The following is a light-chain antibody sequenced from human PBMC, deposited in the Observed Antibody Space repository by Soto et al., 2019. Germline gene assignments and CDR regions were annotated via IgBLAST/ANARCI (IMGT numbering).Light chain of an antibody. CDR1: QSVLYSSNNKNY. J-gene: IGKJ5*01. V-gene: IGKV4-1*01. Sequence: DIVMTQSPDSLAVSLGERATFNCKSSQSVLYSSNNKNYLAWYQQKPGQPPKLLIYWASTRESGVPDRFSGSGSGTDFTLTISSLQAEDVAVYYCQQYDSTPITFGQGTRLEIK. CDR3: QQYDSTPIT. CDR2: WAS.